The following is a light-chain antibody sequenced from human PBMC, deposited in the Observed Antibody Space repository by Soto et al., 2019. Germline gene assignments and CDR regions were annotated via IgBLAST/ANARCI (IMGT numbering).Light chain of an antibody. CDR1: SSDVGGYNY. CDR2: EVS. J-gene: IGLJ1*01. Sequence: QSALTQPASVSGSPGQSITISCTGTSSDVGGYNYVSWYQQHPGKAPKLMIYEVSNRPSGVSNRFSGSNSGNTASLTISGLQAEDEADYYCSSYTSSSHVFGTGTKLTVL. CDR3: SSYTSSSHV. V-gene: IGLV2-14*01.